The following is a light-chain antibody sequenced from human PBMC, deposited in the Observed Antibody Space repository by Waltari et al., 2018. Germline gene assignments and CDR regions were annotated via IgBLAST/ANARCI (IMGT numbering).Light chain of an antibody. CDR3: GTWDNNLSAV. CDR1: ISNLGNNY. V-gene: IGLV1-51*02. J-gene: IGLJ2*01. CDR2: GND. Sequence: QSVLTQPPSVSAAPGQKVTISCSGSISNLGNNYVSWYQQFPGAAPKVLIYGNDKRTTGIPDRFSGSKSGTSATLDITGLQTGDEADYYCGTWDNNLSAVFGGGTKVTVL.